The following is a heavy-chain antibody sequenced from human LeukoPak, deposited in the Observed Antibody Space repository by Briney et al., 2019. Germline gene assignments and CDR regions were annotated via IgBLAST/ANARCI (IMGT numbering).Heavy chain of an antibody. CDR2: IYYSGST. J-gene: IGHJ3*02. V-gene: IGHV4-59*08. Sequence: SETLSLTCTVSGGSISSYYWSWIRQPPGEGLEWIGYIYYSGSTNYNPSLKSRITISVDTSKNHFSLKLNSVTAADTAVYYCARRLPPSTFDIWGQGTMVTVSS. CDR3: ARRLPPSTFDI. CDR1: GGSISSYY.